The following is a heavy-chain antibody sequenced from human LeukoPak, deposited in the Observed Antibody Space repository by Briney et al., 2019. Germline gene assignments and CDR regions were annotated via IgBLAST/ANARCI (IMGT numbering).Heavy chain of an antibody. CDR2: INPNSGGT. D-gene: IGHD3-10*01. CDR1: GYTFTGYY. V-gene: IGHV1-2*02. J-gene: IGHJ4*02. CDR3: ARSNRDMVRGVIDY. Sequence: GASVKVSCKASGYTFTGYYMHWVRQAPGQGLEWMGSINPNSGGTNYAQKFQGRVTMTRDTSISTAYMELSRLRSDDTAVYYCARSNRDMVRGVIDYWGQGTLVTVSS.